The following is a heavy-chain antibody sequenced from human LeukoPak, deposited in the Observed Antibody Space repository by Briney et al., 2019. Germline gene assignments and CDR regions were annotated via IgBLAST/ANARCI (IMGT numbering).Heavy chain of an antibody. CDR3: VREIHYTWDSHRFYMDV. Sequence: PSETLSLTCTVSGGSISSYYWSWIRQPPGKGLEWIGYIYYTGSTSYNPSLKSRVTISVDTSENQFSLKLTSVTAADTAVYYCVREIHYTWDSHRFYMDVWGKGTTVTVSS. J-gene: IGHJ6*03. D-gene: IGHD3-3*01. CDR2: IYYTGST. CDR1: GGSISSYY. V-gene: IGHV4-59*01.